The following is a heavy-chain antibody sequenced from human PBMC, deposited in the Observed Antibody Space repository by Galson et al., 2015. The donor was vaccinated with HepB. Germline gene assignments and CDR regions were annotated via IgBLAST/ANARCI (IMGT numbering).Heavy chain of an antibody. D-gene: IGHD3-16*01. J-gene: IGHJ4*02. CDR2: INHTGST. Sequence: SETLSLTCAVSGGSFSGYFWSWIRQPPGKGLEWIGEINHTGSTTYNPSLESRVTMSFDTSKSQFSLKLTSVTAADTAAYFCARVRRWNAWGSFDSWGQGTLVTVSS. CDR1: GGSFSGYF. CDR3: ARVRRWNAWGSFDS. V-gene: IGHV4-34*01.